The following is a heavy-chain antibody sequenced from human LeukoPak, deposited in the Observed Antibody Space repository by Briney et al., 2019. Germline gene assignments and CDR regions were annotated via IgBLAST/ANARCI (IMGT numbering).Heavy chain of an antibody. CDR3: AKGGLVTDY. V-gene: IGHV3-23*01. CDR1: GFTFSNYA. D-gene: IGHD3-9*01. Sequence: GGSLRLSCGASGFTFSNYAMSWVRQAPGKGLEWVSTISSNGGTTYYADSVKGRFTISRDNSKNTVYLQMNSLRGEDTAIYYCAKGGLVTDYWGQGTLVTVSS. J-gene: IGHJ4*02. CDR2: ISSNGGTT.